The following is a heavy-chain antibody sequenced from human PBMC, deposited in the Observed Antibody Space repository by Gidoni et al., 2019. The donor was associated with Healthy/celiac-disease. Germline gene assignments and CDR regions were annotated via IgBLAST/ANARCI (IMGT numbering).Heavy chain of an antibody. D-gene: IGHD2-8*01. CDR2: IYHSGST. Sequence: QVQLQESGPGLVKPSETLSLTCTVSGYSISSGYYWGWIRQPPGKGLEWIGSIYHSGSTYYNPSLKSRVTISVDTSKNQFSLKLSSVTAADTAVYYCASLYCTNGVCYDYWGQGTLVTVSS. CDR3: ASLYCTNGVCYDY. V-gene: IGHV4-38-2*02. J-gene: IGHJ4*02. CDR1: GYSISSGYY.